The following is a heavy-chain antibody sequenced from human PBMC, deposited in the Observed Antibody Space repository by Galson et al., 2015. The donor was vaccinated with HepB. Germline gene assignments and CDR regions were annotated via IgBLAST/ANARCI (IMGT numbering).Heavy chain of an antibody. D-gene: IGHD2-15*01. CDR2: ISPYNRDT. V-gene: IGHV1-18*01. J-gene: IGHJ5*02. Sequence: SVKVSCKASGYTFSTYSITWVRQAPGQGLEWMGWISPYNRDTNYARKFQGRVTMTTDTFTSTAYMDLRSLRSDDTAVYYCARGALVGVVGGRLNNWFDPWGQGTLVTVSS. CDR1: GYTFSTYS. CDR3: ARGALVGVVGGRLNNWFDP.